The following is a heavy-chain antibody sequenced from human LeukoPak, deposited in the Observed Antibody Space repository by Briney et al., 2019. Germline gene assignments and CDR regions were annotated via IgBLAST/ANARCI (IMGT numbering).Heavy chain of an antibody. CDR2: ISGSGGST. CDR3: AKWSVAGSPFDY. Sequence: AGGSLRLSCAASGFTFSSYAMSWVRQAPGKGLEWVSAISGSGGSTYYADSVKGRFTISRDNSKSTLYLQMNSLRAEDTAVYYCAKWSVAGSPFDYWGQGTLVTVSS. CDR1: GFTFSSYA. J-gene: IGHJ4*02. D-gene: IGHD6-19*01. V-gene: IGHV3-23*01.